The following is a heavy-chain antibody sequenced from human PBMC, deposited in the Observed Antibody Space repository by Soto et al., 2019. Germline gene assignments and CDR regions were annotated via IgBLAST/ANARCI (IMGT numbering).Heavy chain of an antibody. D-gene: IGHD1-26*01. Sequence: GGSLRLSCAASGFTFSSHGIHWVRQAPGKGLAWVTFISYDGSKTYYADSVKGRFTISRDNSQNTLYLQMNSLRPEDTAVYFCARDRATGGTYLGIDDWGKGTLVTVSS. CDR3: ARDRATGGTYLGIDD. CDR1: GFTFSSHG. V-gene: IGHV3-30-3*01. J-gene: IGHJ4*02. CDR2: ISYDGSKT.